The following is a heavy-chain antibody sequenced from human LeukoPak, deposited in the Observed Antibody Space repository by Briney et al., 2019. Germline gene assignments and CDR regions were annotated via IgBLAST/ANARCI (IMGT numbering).Heavy chain of an antibody. CDR1: GGSISSGSYY. J-gene: IGHJ5*02. CDR2: IYTSGST. CDR3: ARDRVAWFDP. V-gene: IGHV4-61*02. Sequence: SVTLSLTCTVSGGSISSGSYYWSWIRQPAGKGLEWIGRIYTSGSTNYNPSLKSRVTISVDTSKNQFSLKLSSVTAADTAVYYCARDRVAWFDPWGQGTLVTVSS.